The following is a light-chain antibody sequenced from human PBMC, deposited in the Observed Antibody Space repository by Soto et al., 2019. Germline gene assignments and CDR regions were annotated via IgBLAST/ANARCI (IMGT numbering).Light chain of an antibody. Sequence: SQSPVTVSVSPGERATLSCRASQSVSSYLALYQQKPGQAPRLLIYGASSRATGIPDRFSGSGSGTDFTLTISRLEPEDFAVYYCQQYGISPWTFGEGTKVDI. J-gene: IGKJ1*01. CDR1: QSVSSY. V-gene: IGKV3-20*01. CDR3: QQYGISPWT. CDR2: GAS.